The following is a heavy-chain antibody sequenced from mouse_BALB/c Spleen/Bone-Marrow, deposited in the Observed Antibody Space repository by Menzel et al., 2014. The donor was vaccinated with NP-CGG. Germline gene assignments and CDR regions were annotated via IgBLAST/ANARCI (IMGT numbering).Heavy chain of an antibody. Sequence: VQLQQSGPELVRPGVSVKISCKGSGYTFXDYPMHWVKQSHAQSLEWIGVISIYSGNTNYNQNFKGKAKMTVDKSSSTLYMQLARLTSEDSAIYHCARGFLGYFDYWGQGTTLTVSS. CDR2: ISIYSGNT. CDR3: ARGFLGYFDY. V-gene: IGHV1S137*01. J-gene: IGHJ2*01. CDR1: GYTFXDYP.